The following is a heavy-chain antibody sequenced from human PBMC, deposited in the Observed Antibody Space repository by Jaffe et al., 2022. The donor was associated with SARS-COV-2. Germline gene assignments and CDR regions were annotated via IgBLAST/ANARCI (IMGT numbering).Heavy chain of an antibody. CDR3: AKEGRGVRRAFDI. CDR2: ISWNSGSI. J-gene: IGHJ3*02. Sequence: EVQLVESGGGLVQPGRSLRLSCAASGFTFDDYAMHWVRQAPGKGLEWVSGISWNSGSIGYADSVKGRFTISRDNAKNSLYLQMNSLRAEDTALYYCAKEGRGVRRAFDIWGQGTMVTVSS. CDR1: GFTFDDYA. D-gene: IGHD3-10*01. V-gene: IGHV3-9*01.